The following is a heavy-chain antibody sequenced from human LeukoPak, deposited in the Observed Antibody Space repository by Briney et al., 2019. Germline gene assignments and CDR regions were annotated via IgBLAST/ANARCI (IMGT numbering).Heavy chain of an antibody. CDR3: ARVLTRYGMDV. CDR1: GFTFNTFW. D-gene: IGHD2-8*02. CDR2: IYYSGST. Sequence: PGGSLRLSCAASGFTFNTFWMSWVRQAPGKGLEWIGYIYYSGSTNYNPSLKSRVTISVDTSKNQFSLKLSSVTAADTAVYYCARVLTRYGMDVWGQGTTVAVSS. J-gene: IGHJ6*02. V-gene: IGHV4-59*01.